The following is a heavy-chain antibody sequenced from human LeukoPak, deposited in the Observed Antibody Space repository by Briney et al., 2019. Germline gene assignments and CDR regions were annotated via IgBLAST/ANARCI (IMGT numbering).Heavy chain of an antibody. CDR2: INAGNGNT. D-gene: IGHD3-10*01. J-gene: IGHJ5*02. CDR1: GYTFTSYA. Sequence: GASVKVSCEASGYTFTSYAMHWVRQAPGQRLEWMGWINAGNGNTKYSQEFQGRVTMTTDTSTSTAYMELRSLRSDDTAVYYCARSIWFGDPNWFDPWGQGTLVTVSS. V-gene: IGHV1-3*01. CDR3: ARSIWFGDPNWFDP.